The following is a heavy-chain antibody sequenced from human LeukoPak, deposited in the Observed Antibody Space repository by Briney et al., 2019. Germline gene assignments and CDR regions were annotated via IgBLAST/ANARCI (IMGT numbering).Heavy chain of an antibody. V-gene: IGHV3-74*01. Sequence: GGSLRLSCAASGFTFSSYWMHWVRQAPGKGLVWVSRINSDGSSTSYADSVKGRFTISRDNSKNTLYLQMNSLRAEDTAVYYCAKDGWDLKGPLDYWGQGTLVTVSS. CDR1: GFTFSSYW. D-gene: IGHD6-19*01. CDR2: INSDGSST. CDR3: AKDGWDLKGPLDY. J-gene: IGHJ4*02.